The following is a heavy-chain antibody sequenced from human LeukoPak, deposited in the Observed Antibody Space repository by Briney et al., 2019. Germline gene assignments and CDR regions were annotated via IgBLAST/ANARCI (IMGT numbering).Heavy chain of an antibody. CDR3: ARVLSQDYDFWSGYPAYYYYYYMDV. V-gene: IGHV4-59*01. D-gene: IGHD3-3*01. CDR2: IYYSGST. CDR1: GGSISSYY. Sequence: SETLSLTCTVSGGSISSYYWSWIRQPPGKGLEWIGYIYYSGSTNYNPSLKSRVTISVDTSKNQFSLKLSSVTAADAAVYYCARVLSQDYDFWSGYPAYYYYYYMDVWGKGTTVTVSS. J-gene: IGHJ6*03.